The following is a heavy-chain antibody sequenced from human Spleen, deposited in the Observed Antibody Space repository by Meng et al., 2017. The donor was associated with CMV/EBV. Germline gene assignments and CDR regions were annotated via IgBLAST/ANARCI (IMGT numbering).Heavy chain of an antibody. Sequence: GESLKISCAGSGFTFSDYWMHWVRQAPGKGLVWVSRIKGDGSRTIYADSVKGRFTISRDNAKNSLYLQMNSLRAEDTAVYYCARGGSGSSNWFDPWGQGTLVTVSS. J-gene: IGHJ5*02. CDR1: GFTFSDYW. V-gene: IGHV3-74*01. CDR3: ARGGSGSSNWFDP. CDR2: IKGDGSRT. D-gene: IGHD1-26*01.